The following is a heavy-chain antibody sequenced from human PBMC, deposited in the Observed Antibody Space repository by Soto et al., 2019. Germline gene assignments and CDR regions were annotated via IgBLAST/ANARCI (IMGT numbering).Heavy chain of an antibody. Sequence: ASVKVSCKASGYTFTSYYMHWVRQAPGQGLEWMGIINPSGGSTSYAQKFQGRVTMTRDTSTSTVYMELSSLRSEDTAVYYCARAEGTYYYDSSGYYSAGDFDYWGQGTLVTVSS. D-gene: IGHD3-22*01. CDR2: INPSGGST. CDR3: ARAEGTYYYDSSGYYSAGDFDY. J-gene: IGHJ4*02. V-gene: IGHV1-46*01. CDR1: GYTFTSYY.